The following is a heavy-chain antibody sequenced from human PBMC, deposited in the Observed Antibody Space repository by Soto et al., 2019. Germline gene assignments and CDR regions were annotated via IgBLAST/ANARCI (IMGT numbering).Heavy chain of an antibody. Sequence: SETLSLTCTVSGGSISSSSYYWGWIRQPPGKGLEWIGSIYYSGSTYYNPSLKSRVTISVDTSKNQFSLKLSSVTAADTAVYYCARQFGVLWLGELFASAGIDYWGQGTLVTVSS. D-gene: IGHD3-10*01. CDR1: GGSISSSSYY. CDR3: ARQFGVLWLGELFASAGIDY. V-gene: IGHV4-39*01. J-gene: IGHJ4*02. CDR2: IYYSGST.